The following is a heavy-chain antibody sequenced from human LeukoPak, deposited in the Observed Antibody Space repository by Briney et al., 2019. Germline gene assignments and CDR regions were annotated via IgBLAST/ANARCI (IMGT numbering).Heavy chain of an antibody. D-gene: IGHD3-3*01. Sequence: GGSLRLSCAASGFIFSDYYMSWIRQTPGKGLEWISYISSDGSTMYYADSVKGRFTISRDNAKKSLYLQMSSLRAEDTAVYYCARDNWEGLSDYWGQGTLVTVSS. V-gene: IGHV3-11*04. CDR3: ARDNWEGLSDY. CDR2: ISSDGSTM. CDR1: GFIFSDYY. J-gene: IGHJ4*02.